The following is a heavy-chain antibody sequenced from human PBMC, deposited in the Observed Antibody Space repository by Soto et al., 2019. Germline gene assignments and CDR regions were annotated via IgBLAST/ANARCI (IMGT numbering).Heavy chain of an antibody. Sequence: GGSLRLSCAGSGFTFRWFGMNWVRQAPGKGLEWVARISNDGSNEYYVDSVKGRFTISRDNSKNTLYLQMDSLRAEDTAVYYCAKGEVRGIIPSYFDYWGLGTLVTVS. D-gene: IGHD3-10*01. CDR3: AKGEVRGIIPSYFDY. CDR1: GFTFRWFG. V-gene: IGHV3-30*18. CDR2: ISNDGSNE. J-gene: IGHJ4*02.